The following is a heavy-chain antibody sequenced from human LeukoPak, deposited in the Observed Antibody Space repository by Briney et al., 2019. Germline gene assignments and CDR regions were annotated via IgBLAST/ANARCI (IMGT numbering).Heavy chain of an antibody. CDR1: GFTFSSYA. Sequence: GGSLRLSCAASGFTFSSYAMSLVRQAPGKGLEWVSAISGSGGSTYYADSVKGRFTISRDNSKNTLYLQMNSLRAEDTAVYYCAKVLRLRGHFDYWGQGTLVTVSS. D-gene: IGHD5-18*01. CDR3: AKVLRLRGHFDY. V-gene: IGHV3-23*01. J-gene: IGHJ4*02. CDR2: ISGSGGST.